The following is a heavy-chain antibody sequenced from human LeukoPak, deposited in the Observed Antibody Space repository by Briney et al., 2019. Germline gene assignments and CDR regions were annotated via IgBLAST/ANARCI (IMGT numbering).Heavy chain of an antibody. Sequence: SVKVSCKASGGTFSSYAISWVRQAPGQGLEWMGGIIPIFGTANYAHKFQGRVTITTDESTSTAYMELSSLRSEDTAVYYCARCYSNPALPDYYYYMDVWGKGTTVTVSS. CDR3: ARCYSNPALPDYYYYMDV. CDR2: IIPIFGTA. D-gene: IGHD4-11*01. CDR1: GGTFSSYA. V-gene: IGHV1-69*05. J-gene: IGHJ6*03.